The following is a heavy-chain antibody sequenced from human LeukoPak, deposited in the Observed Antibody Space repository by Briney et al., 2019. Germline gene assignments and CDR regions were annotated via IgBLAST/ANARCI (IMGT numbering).Heavy chain of an antibody. Sequence: PSETLSLTCTVSGGSISSSSYYWGWIRQPPGKGLEWIGSIYYSGSTYYNPSLKSRVTISVDTSKNQFSLKLSSVTAADTALYYCARVRYSSSWLRDRDYYNYNGMDVWGQGTTATVSS. D-gene: IGHD6-13*01. CDR1: GGSISSSSYY. CDR3: ARVRYSSSWLRDRDYYNYNGMDV. V-gene: IGHV4-39*07. CDR2: IYYSGST. J-gene: IGHJ6*02.